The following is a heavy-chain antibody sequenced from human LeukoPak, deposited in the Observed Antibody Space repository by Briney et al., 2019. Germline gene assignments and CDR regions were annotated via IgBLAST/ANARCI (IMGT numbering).Heavy chain of an antibody. D-gene: IGHD3-10*01. J-gene: IGHJ5*02. CDR3: ARDWGSGLLWFGESTWFDP. CDR1: GYTFTGYY. Sequence: ASVKVSCKASGYTFTGYYMHWVRQAPGQGLEWMGWINPNSGGTNYAQKFQGRVTMTRDTSISTAYMELSRLRSDDTAVYYCARDWGSGLLWFGESTWFDPWGQGTLVTVSS. CDR2: INPNSGGT. V-gene: IGHV1-2*02.